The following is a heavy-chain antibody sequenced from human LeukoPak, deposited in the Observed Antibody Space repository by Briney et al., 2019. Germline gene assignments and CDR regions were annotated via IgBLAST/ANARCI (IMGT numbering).Heavy chain of an antibody. CDR2: ITPNSGGT. Sequence: ASVKLSCKASGYTFTGYYMHWVRQAPGQGLEWIGWITPNSGGTNYAQKFQGRVTMTRDTSTSTAYMELSRLRSDDTAVYYCARESEYYGSESYLYWGQGTLVTVSS. D-gene: IGHD3-10*01. J-gene: IGHJ4*02. CDR3: ARESEYYGSESYLY. V-gene: IGHV1-2*02. CDR1: GYTFTGYY.